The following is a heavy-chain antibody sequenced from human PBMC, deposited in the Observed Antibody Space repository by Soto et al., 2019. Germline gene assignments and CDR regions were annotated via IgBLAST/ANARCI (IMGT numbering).Heavy chain of an antibody. J-gene: IGHJ6*02. D-gene: IGHD3-10*01. CDR1: GASISSGGSS. CDR2: IYHSGIT. CDR3: ARGLAVRGSYGLDV. Sequence: QLQLQESGSGLVKPSQTLSLTCAVSGASISSGGSSWSWIRQAPGTGLEWFGYIYHSGITNYNPSLKSRVTISVDKSQNQFSLSLSFVTAADTAVYYCARGLAVRGSYGLDVWGQGTTVTVSS. V-gene: IGHV4-30-2*01.